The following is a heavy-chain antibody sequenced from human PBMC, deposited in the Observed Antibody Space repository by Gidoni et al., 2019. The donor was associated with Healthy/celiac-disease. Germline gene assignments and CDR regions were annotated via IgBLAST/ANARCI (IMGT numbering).Heavy chain of an antibody. CDR1: GFTFDDYA. CDR3: AKWTYSSSFDY. CDR2: ISGDVGST. J-gene: IGHJ4*02. V-gene: IGHV3-43*02. Sequence: EVQLVESGGGVVQPGGSLRLSCSASGFTFDDYALHWVRQAPGKGLGWVSLISGDVGSTYYADSVKGRFTISRDNSKNSLYLQMNSLRTEDTALYYCAKWTYSSSFDYWGQGTLVTVSS. D-gene: IGHD6-13*01.